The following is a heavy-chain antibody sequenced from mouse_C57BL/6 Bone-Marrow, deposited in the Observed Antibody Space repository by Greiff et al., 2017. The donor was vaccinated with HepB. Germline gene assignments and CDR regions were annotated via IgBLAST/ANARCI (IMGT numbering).Heavy chain of an antibody. Sequence: VKLLESGAELARPGASVKLSCKASGYTFTSYGISWVKQRTGQGLEWIGEIYPRSGNTYYNEKLKGKATLTADKSSSTAYMELRSLTSEDSAVYFCARRGGRTVDYWGQGTTLTVSS. CDR3: ARRGGRTVDY. CDR1: GYTFTSYG. V-gene: IGHV1-81*01. J-gene: IGHJ2*01. CDR2: IYPRSGNT. D-gene: IGHD3-3*01.